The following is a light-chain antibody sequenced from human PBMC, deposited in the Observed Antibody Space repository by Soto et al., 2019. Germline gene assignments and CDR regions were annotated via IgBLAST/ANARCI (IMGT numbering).Light chain of an antibody. V-gene: IGKV3-20*01. Sequence: ETVLTQSPGTLSLSPGERATLSCRASQTIRSNYLAWYRQTPGQAPRLLIYGASKRATGIADRFSGSGSGTDFTLIISRLEPEDFALYYCQQYGSSPWTSGQGTKVEIK. CDR2: GAS. CDR3: QQYGSSPWT. CDR1: QTIRSNY. J-gene: IGKJ1*01.